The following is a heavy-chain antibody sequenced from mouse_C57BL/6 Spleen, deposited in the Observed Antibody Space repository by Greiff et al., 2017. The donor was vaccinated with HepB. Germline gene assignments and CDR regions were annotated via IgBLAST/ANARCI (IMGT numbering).Heavy chain of an antibody. J-gene: IGHJ3*01. Sequence: EVQLVESGGGLVKPGGSLKLSCAASGFTFSDYGMHWVRQAPEKGLEWVAYISSGSSTIYYADTVKGRFTISRDNAKNTLFLQMTSLRSEDTAMYYCARPEDYDGFAYWGQGTLVTVSA. V-gene: IGHV5-17*01. CDR1: GFTFSDYG. CDR3: ARPEDYDGFAY. CDR2: ISSGSSTI. D-gene: IGHD2-4*01.